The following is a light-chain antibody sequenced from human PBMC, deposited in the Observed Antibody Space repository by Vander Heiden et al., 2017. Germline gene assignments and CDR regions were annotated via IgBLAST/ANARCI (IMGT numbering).Light chain of an antibody. CDR1: SSNIGAGYD. CDR3: QSYDSSLSGLWV. Sequence: QSVLTQPPSVPGAPGQRVTISCTGSSSNIGAGYDVHWYQQLPGTAPKLLIYGNNNRPSGVPDRFSGSKSGTSASLTITGLQAEDEADYYCQSYDSSLSGLWVFGGGTKLTVL. J-gene: IGLJ3*02. V-gene: IGLV1-40*01. CDR2: GNN.